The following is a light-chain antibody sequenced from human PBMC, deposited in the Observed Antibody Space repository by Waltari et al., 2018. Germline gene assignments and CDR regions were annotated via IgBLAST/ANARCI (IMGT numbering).Light chain of an antibody. V-gene: IGKV3-11*01. CDR1: QSIGTS. J-gene: IGKJ4*01. Sequence: EIVLTQSPVTLSLSPGERATLSCRASQSIGTSLGWYQQKPGQAPRLLIYGASNRATGIPVRFSGSGSGTDFTLTISTLETEDFAVYYCQQHSRWPLTFDGGTKVEI. CDR3: QQHSRWPLT. CDR2: GAS.